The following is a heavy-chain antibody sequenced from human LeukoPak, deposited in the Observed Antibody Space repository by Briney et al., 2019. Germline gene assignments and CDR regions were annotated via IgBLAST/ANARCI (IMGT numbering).Heavy chain of an antibody. V-gene: IGHV1-69*02. CDR1: GGTFSSYT. CDR3: ARSPYYYDSSGYPDAFDI. Sequence: SVKVSCKASGGTFSSYTISWVRQAPGQGLEWMGRIIPILGIANYAQKFQGRVTITADKSTSTAYMKLSSLRSEDTAVYYCARSPYYYDSSGYPDAFDIWGQGTMVTVSS. J-gene: IGHJ3*02. D-gene: IGHD3-22*01. CDR2: IIPILGIA.